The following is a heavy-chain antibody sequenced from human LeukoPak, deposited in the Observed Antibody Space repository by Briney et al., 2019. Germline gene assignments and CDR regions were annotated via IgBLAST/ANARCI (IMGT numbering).Heavy chain of an antibody. J-gene: IGHJ4*02. CDR2: ILYDGSNK. D-gene: IGHD6-6*01. Sequence: GGSLRLSCAASGFTFSSYAMHWVRQAPGKGLEWVAVILYDGSNKYYADSVKGRFTISRDNSKNTLYLQMNSLRAEDTAVYYCARGYSSSHYYFDYWGQGTLVTVSS. V-gene: IGHV3-30*01. CDR1: GFTFSSYA. CDR3: ARGYSSSHYYFDY.